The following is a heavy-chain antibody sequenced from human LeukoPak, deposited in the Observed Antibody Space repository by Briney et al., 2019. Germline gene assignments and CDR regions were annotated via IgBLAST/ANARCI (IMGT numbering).Heavy chain of an antibody. CDR3: ARAGWIITSGIDY. D-gene: IGHD3-10*01. CDR1: GYSISRGYY. J-gene: IGHJ4*02. Sequence: SETLSLTCGVSGYSISRGYYWAWIRQPPGKGLEWIGTIYHTGSTYYTPSLGSRVAISVDTSKNEFSLNLNSVTAADTAVYYCARAGWIITSGIDYWGQGALVTVSS. V-gene: IGHV4-38-2*01. CDR2: IYHTGST.